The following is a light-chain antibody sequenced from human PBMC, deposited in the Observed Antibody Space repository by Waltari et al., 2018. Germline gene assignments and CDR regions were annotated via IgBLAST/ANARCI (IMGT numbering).Light chain of an antibody. V-gene: IGLV2-8*01. Sequence: SALTQPPSASGSPGQSVTISCTGTSGDVGAYNYVSWFQHHPGKAPKLISFQVGERPSGVPDGFSGSKSGRTASLTVSGLQAEDEADYFCSSHAGGNSILVGSGTTLTVL. CDR1: SGDVGAYNY. J-gene: IGLJ1*01. CDR3: SSHAGGNSIL. CDR2: QVG.